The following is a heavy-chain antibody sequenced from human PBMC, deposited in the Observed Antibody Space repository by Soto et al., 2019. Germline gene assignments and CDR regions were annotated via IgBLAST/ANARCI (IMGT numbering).Heavy chain of an antibody. CDR3: LIDCYGSGAGPFDI. V-gene: IGHV3-30*03. CDR2: VSHDGTLY. D-gene: IGHD3-9*01. CDR1: GFSYSSYP. J-gene: IGHJ3*02. Sequence: GGSLRLSCSASGFSYSSYPMHWVRQVPGKGLEWLAVVSHDGTLYPYADSVRGRFTISRDNSRKMLYLQMNSLRADDTAVYYCLIDCYGSGAGPFDIWGQRTTVTVSS.